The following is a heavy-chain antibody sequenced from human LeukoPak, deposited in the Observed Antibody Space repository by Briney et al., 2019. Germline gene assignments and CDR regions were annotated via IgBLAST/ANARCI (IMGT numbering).Heavy chain of an antibody. CDR3: ASMPSTEIYYFYYMDV. D-gene: IGHD2-2*01. J-gene: IGHJ6*03. Sequence: GGSLRLSCADSRFTFSSYTMNWVRQAPGKGLEWVSGISANAVSTYYADSVKGRFTISRDNSKNTLYLHMDRLGTEDTAVYYCASMPSTEIYYFYYMDVWGKGSTVTVSS. CDR1: RFTFSSYT. CDR2: ISANAVST. V-gene: IGHV3-23*01.